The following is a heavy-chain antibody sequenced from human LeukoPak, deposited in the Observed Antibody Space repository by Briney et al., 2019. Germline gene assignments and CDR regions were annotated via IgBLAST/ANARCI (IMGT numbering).Heavy chain of an antibody. CDR3: ARGATHRDGYNWEY. CDR2: IYISGST. J-gene: IGHJ4*02. CDR1: GGSISSYY. Sequence: SETLSLTCTVSGGSISSYYWSWIRQPAGKALEWIGRIYISGSTNYNPSLKSRVTMSVDTSKNQFSLKLSSLTAADMAVYYCARGATHRDGYNWEYWGQGTLVTVSS. D-gene: IGHD5-24*01. V-gene: IGHV4-4*07.